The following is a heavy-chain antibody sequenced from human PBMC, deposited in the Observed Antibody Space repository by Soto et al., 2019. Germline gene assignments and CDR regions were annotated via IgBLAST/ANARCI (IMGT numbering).Heavy chain of an antibody. CDR3: ARRLGDSSGYYYLPSWFDP. Sequence: QVQLQESGPGLVKPSGTLSLTCAVSGGSISSSNWWSWVRQPPGKGLEWIGEIYHSGSTNYNPSPTSRVTLSVDKSKNQSALKLSSVTAADTAVYYCARRLGDSSGYYYLPSWFDPWGQGTLVTVSS. CDR1: GGSISSSNW. J-gene: IGHJ5*02. V-gene: IGHV4-4*02. D-gene: IGHD3-22*01. CDR2: IYHSGST.